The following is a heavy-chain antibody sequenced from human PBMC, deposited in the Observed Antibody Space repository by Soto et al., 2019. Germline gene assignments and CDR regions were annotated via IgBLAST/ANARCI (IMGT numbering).Heavy chain of an antibody. Sequence: EVQLVESGGGLVQPGGSLRLSCAASGFTFSSYWMSWVRQAPGKGLEWVANIKQDGSEKYYVDSVKGRFTISRDNAKNSLYLQMNSLRAEDTAVYYCASQQWELGAPDAFDIWGQGTMVTVSS. CDR3: ASQQWELGAPDAFDI. J-gene: IGHJ3*02. D-gene: IGHD1-26*01. CDR2: IKQDGSEK. CDR1: GFTFSSYW. V-gene: IGHV3-7*01.